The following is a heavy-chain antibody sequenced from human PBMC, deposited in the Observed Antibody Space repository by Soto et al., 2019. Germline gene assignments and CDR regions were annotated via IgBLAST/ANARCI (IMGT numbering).Heavy chain of an antibody. CDR2: IYYSGST. D-gene: IGHD6-19*01. V-gene: IGHV4-39*01. CDR1: GGSISSSSYY. Sequence: SXTLSLTCTVSGGSISSSSYYWCWIRQPPGKGLEWIGSIYYSGSTYYNPSLKSRVTISVDTSKNQFSLKLSSVTAADTAVYYCARGAVAGTIFDYWGQGTLVTVSS. CDR3: ARGAVAGTIFDY. J-gene: IGHJ4*02.